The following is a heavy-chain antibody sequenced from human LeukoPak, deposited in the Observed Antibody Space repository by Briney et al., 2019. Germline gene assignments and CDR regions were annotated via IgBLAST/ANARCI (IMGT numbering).Heavy chain of an antibody. D-gene: IGHD2-21*01. CDR1: GFTFSNYA. J-gene: IGHJ4*02. V-gene: IGHV3-23*01. CDR2: ISGNGGRT. CDR3: AKDFRIGYSAHFDY. Sequence: GGSLRLSCAASGFTFSNYAMAWVRQAPGKGLEWVSAISGNGGRTYYADSVKGRFSISRDNSKNTLYLQMDSLRGEDTAVYYCAKDFRIGYSAHFDYWGQGALVTVSS.